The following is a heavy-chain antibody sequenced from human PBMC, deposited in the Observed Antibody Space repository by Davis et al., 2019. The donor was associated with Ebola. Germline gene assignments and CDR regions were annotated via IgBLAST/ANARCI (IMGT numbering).Heavy chain of an antibody. CDR3: ARRVVTRKGPDAIDV. Sequence: GESLKISCAASGFTFRAFWMHWVRQAPGQGLEWVSRINTDANNITYADFVKGRFTISRDNAKNSLYLQMNSLRAEDTAVYYCARRVVTRKGPDAIDVWGQGTEVIVSS. J-gene: IGHJ3*01. V-gene: IGHV3-74*03. CDR1: GFTFRAFW. CDR2: INTDANNI. D-gene: IGHD2-21*02.